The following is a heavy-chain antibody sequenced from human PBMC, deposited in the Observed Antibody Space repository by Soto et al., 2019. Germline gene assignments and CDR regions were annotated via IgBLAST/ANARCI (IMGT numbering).Heavy chain of an antibody. V-gene: IGHV4-39*01. CDR2: IYYSGST. D-gene: IGHD4-4*01. CDR1: GGSISSSSYY. CDR3: ACHNDYSNVRYYYYYYMDV. Sequence: QLQLQESGPGLVKPSETLSLTCTVSGGSISSSSYYWGWIRQPPGKGLEWIGSIYYSGSTYYNPSLKSRVTISVDTSNNQFSLKLSSVTAADTAVNYCACHNDYSNVRYYYYYYMDVWGKGTTVTVS. J-gene: IGHJ6*03.